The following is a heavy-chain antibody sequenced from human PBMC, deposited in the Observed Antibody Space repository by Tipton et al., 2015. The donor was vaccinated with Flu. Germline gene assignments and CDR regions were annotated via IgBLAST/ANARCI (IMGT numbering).Heavy chain of an antibody. J-gene: IGHJ4*02. CDR3: ARDFDYGSGNYHFFAY. CDR1: GFTFGDYA. CDR2: IWYDGSKK. Sequence: SLRLSCTGFGFTFGDYAMSWVRQAPGKGLEWVAVIWYDGSKKYYGDSVNGRFTISRDNSKNTLYLQMNRLRAEDTAVYYCARDFDYGSGNYHFFAYWGPGSLATVSS. V-gene: IGHV3-33*01. D-gene: IGHD3-10*01.